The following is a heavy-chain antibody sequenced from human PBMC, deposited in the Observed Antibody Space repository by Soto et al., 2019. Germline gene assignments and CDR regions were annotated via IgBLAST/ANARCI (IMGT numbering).Heavy chain of an antibody. D-gene: IGHD5-18*01. CDR2: IYYSGST. J-gene: IGHJ6*02. CDR1: GGSISSGDYY. Sequence: SETLSLTCTVSGGSISSGDYYWSWIRQPPGKGLEWIGYIYYSGSTYYNPSLKSRVTISVDTSKNQFSLKLSSVTAADTAVYYCAREEGYSYGYYYYYGMDVWGQGTTVTVSS. CDR3: AREEGYSYGYYYYYGMDV. V-gene: IGHV4-30-4*01.